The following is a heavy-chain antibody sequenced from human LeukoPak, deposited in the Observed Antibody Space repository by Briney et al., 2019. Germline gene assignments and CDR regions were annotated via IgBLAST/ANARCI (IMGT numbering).Heavy chain of an antibody. D-gene: IGHD1-26*01. CDR2: IYYTGT. V-gene: IGHV4-59*02. CDR3: ARDRHVGATSDDAFDI. J-gene: IGHJ3*02. CDR1: GGSVSDYY. Sequence: SETLSLTCTVSGGSVSDYYWSWIRQSPGKGLEWIGYIYYTGTSYNPSLKSRVTISVDTSKNQFSLKLSSVTAADTAVYYCARDRHVGATSDDAFDIWGQGTMVTVSS.